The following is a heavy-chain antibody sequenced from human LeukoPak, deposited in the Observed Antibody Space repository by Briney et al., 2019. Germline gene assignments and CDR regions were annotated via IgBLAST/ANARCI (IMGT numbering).Heavy chain of an antibody. V-gene: IGHV3-30*18. CDR2: RSYDGSNK. CDR1: GFTFSSYG. D-gene: IGHD3-10*01. Sequence: PGRSLRLSCAASGFTFSSYGMHWVRQAPGKGLEWVAVRSYDGSNKYYADSVKGRFTISRDNSKNTLYLQMNSLRAEDTAVYYCAKVNSMVRGVTYYFDYWGQGTLVTVSS. J-gene: IGHJ4*02. CDR3: AKVNSMVRGVTYYFDY.